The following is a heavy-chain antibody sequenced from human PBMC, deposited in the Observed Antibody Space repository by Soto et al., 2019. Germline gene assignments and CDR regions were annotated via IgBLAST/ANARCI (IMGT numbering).Heavy chain of an antibody. J-gene: IGHJ3*02. V-gene: IGHV3-23*01. D-gene: IGHD1-1*01. CDR2: ISGSGGTT. CDR3: ATTANDLFSACDI. CDR1: GFTFSSYA. Sequence: EVQLLESGGGLVHPGGSLRLSCAASGFTFSSYAMSWVRQAPGKGLEWVSAISGSGGTTYYADSVKGRFTFSRDTSTNRLDLQMNSLRSEDTAVYYFATTANDLFSACDIWGQGTMVTVSS.